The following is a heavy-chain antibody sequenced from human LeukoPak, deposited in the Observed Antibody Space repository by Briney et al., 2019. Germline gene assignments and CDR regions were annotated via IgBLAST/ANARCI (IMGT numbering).Heavy chain of an antibody. D-gene: IGHD6-13*01. CDR3: AKDYSGSWYYFDY. CDR2: ISGSGGST. V-gene: IGHV3-23*01. Sequence: GGSLRLSCAASGSTFSIYAITLVRQAPGKGLEWVSTISGSGGSTYYADSVKGRFTISRDNSKNTLYLQMNSLRPEDTAIYYCAKDYSGSWYYFDYWGQGTLVTVSS. J-gene: IGHJ4*02. CDR1: GSTFSIYA.